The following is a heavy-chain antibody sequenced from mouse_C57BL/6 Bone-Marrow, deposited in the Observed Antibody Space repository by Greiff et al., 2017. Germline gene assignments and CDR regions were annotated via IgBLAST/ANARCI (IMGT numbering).Heavy chain of an antibody. Sequence: VQLQQSGPELVKPGASVKISCKASGYAFSSSWMNWVKQRPGKGLEWIGRIYPGDGDTNYNGKFKGKATLTADKSSSTAYMQLSSLTSEDSAVYCCARWGSDYGNYNWYFDVWGTGTTVTVSS. D-gene: IGHD2-1*01. CDR2: IYPGDGDT. J-gene: IGHJ1*03. CDR3: ARWGSDYGNYNWYFDV. CDR1: GYAFSSSW. V-gene: IGHV1-82*01.